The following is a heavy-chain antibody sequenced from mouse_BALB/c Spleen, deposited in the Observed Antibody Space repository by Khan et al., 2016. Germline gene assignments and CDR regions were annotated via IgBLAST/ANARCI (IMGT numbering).Heavy chain of an antibody. CDR2: ISSGGSTI. CDR3: ARGDY. CDR1: GFTFSRFG. V-gene: IGHV5-17*02. J-gene: IGHJ2*01. Sequence: EVELVESGGGLVQPGGSRKLSCAASGFTFSRFGMHWVRQTPEKGLEWVAYISSGGSTIYYVDTLKGRFTISRDNPKNALFLQMTSLRSEDTAMYYCARGDYWGQGTTLTVSS.